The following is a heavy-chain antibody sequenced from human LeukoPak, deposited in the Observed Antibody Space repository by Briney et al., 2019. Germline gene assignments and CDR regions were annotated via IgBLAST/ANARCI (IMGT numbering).Heavy chain of an antibody. V-gene: IGHV3-23*01. D-gene: IGHD2-2*01. CDR2: ITGSGDSA. CDR3: AKDEAWRPAAD. J-gene: IGHJ4*02. Sequence: GGSLRLSCAPSGFTFTNYAMSWVRQAPGKGLEWVSSITGSGDSAYYADSVKGRFTISRDNSRDTLYLQMNSLRAEDTAIYFCAKDEAWRPAADWGQGTLVTVSS. CDR1: GFTFTNYA.